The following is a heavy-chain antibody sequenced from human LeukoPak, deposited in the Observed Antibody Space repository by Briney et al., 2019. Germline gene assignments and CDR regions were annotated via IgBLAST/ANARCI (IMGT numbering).Heavy chain of an antibody. CDR2: IIPIFGTA. CDR3: ARDSGIAAAGYYGY. CDR1: GGTFSSYA. Sequence: SVKVSCKASGGTFSSYAISWVRQAPGQGLEWMGGIIPIFGTANYAQKFHGRVTIPADESTSTAYMELSSLRSEDTAVYYGARDSGIAAAGYYGYWGQGTLVTVSS. J-gene: IGHJ4*02. V-gene: IGHV1-69*13. D-gene: IGHD6-13*01.